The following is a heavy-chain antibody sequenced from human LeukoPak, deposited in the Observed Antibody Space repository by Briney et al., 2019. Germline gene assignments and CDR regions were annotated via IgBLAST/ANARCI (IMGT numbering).Heavy chain of an antibody. Sequence: GESLKISCKGSGYNFTTYFIGWVRQMPGKGLEWMGIIYPDDSDTRYSPSFQGQVTISVDKSISTAYLQWSSLKASDTAMYYCAKLGAYSSSWYGFCGYWGQGTLVTVSS. CDR1: GYNFTTYF. CDR2: IYPDDSDT. CDR3: AKLGAYSSSWYGFCGY. V-gene: IGHV5-51*01. J-gene: IGHJ4*02. D-gene: IGHD6-13*01.